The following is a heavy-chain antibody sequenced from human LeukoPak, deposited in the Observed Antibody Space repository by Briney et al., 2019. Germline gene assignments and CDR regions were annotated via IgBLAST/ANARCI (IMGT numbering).Heavy chain of an antibody. J-gene: IGHJ5*02. V-gene: IGHV3-23*01. CDR3: AKGGRDCSAGSCYSRWFDP. D-gene: IGHD2-15*01. CDR1: GFTFSSYA. Sequence: GSLRLSCAASGFTFSSYAMSWVRQAPGKGLEWVSRISDSGDITYYADSVKGRFTISRDNSKNTLYLQMNSLRAEDTAVHYCAKGGRDCSAGSCYSRWFDPWGQGTLVTVSS. CDR2: ISDSGDIT.